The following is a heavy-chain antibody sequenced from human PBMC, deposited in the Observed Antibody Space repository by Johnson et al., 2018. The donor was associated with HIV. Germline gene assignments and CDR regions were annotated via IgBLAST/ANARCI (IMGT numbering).Heavy chain of an antibody. J-gene: IGHJ3*02. Sequence: VQVVESGGGVVQPGRSLRLSCAASGFTFSSYAMHWVRQAPGKGLEWVAVISYDGSNKYYADSVKGRFTISRDNSKNTLYLQMNSLRAEDTAVYYCASSAFDIWGQGTMVTVSS. V-gene: IGHV3-30*04. CDR3: ASSAFDI. CDR1: GFTFSSYA. CDR2: ISYDGSNK.